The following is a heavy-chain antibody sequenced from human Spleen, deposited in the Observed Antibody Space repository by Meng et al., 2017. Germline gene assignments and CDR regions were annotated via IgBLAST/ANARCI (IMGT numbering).Heavy chain of an antibody. J-gene: IGHJ4*02. Sequence: GSLRLSCTVSGGSISHYHRSWIRQPAGKGLEWIGRIYTSGSTNYSPSLKSRVTMSLDTSKNQFSLKLSSVTAADTAIYYCARDYHYYDSSGYQYYFDYWGQGTLVTVSS. CDR2: IYTSGST. D-gene: IGHD3-22*01. V-gene: IGHV4-4*07. CDR1: GGSISHYH. CDR3: ARDYHYYDSSGYQYYFDY.